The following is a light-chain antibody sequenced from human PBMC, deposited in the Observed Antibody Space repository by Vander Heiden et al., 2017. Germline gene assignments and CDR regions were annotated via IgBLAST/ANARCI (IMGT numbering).Light chain of an antibody. CDR1: QSLLHSNGYHS. Sequence: DIVMTQSPLSLPVTPGEPASISCRSSQSLLHSNGYHSLDWYLQKPGQSPQLLIYLGSNRASGVPDRFSGSGSGTDFTLKISRVEAEDVGVYYCMQALQTLWTFGQGTKVEI. CDR3: MQALQTLWT. J-gene: IGKJ1*01. V-gene: IGKV2-28*01. CDR2: LGS.